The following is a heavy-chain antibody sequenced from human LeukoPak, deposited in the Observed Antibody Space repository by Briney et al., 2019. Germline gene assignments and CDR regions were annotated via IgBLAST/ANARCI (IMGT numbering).Heavy chain of an antibody. CDR1: GFTFSSYD. Sequence: PGGSLRLSCAASGFTFSSYDMHWVRQATGKGLEWVSAIGTAGDTYYPGSVKGRFTISRENAKNSLYLQMNSLRAGDTAVYYCAGELKVGATYYYGMDVWGQGTTVTVSS. V-gene: IGHV3-13*04. CDR2: IGTAGDT. CDR3: AGELKVGATYYYGMDV. D-gene: IGHD1-26*01. J-gene: IGHJ6*02.